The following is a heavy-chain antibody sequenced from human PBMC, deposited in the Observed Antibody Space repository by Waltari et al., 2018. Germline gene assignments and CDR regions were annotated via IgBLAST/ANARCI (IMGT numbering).Heavy chain of an antibody. Sequence: VQLVESGGGVVKPGRSLRLSCAASGFTFKTYGRHWVRQAPGKGLEWVGVISYDGSSQNYGDSVKGRFTISRDNSKSTLYLQMNSLRGEDTAVYYCAREAPFGVVSSFDYWGQGILATVSS. V-gene: IGHV3-33*01. CDR1: GFTFKTYG. CDR3: AREAPFGVVSSFDY. D-gene: IGHD3-3*01. J-gene: IGHJ4*02. CDR2: ISYDGSSQ.